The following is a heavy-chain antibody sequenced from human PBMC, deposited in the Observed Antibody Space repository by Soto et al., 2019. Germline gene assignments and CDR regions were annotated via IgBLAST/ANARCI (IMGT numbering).Heavy chain of an antibody. CDR3: ASSDGYDFWSCFRPSNNWFDP. D-gene: IGHD3-3*01. J-gene: IGHJ5*02. Sequence: ASVKVSCKASGGTFSSYTISWVRQAPGQGLEWMGRIIPILGIANYAQKFQGRVTITADKSTSTAYMELSGLRSEDTAVYYCASSDGYDFWSCFRPSNNWFDPWGQGTLVTVSS. V-gene: IGHV1-69*02. CDR1: GGTFSSYT. CDR2: IIPILGIA.